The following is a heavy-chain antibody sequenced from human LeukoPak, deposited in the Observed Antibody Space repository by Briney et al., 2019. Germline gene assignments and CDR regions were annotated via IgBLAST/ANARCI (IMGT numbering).Heavy chain of an antibody. CDR3: ARGRYNRFSCSSTSCYLDAFDI. J-gene: IGHJ3*02. CDR1: GGSFSGYY. V-gene: IGHV4-34*01. D-gene: IGHD2-2*01. CDR2: INHSGST. Sequence: SETLSLTCVVYGGSFSGYYWSWIRQPPGKGLEWVGEINHSGSTNYNPSLKSRVTISVDTSKNQFSLKLSSVTAADTAVYYCARGRYNRFSCSSTSCYLDAFDIWGQGTMVTVSS.